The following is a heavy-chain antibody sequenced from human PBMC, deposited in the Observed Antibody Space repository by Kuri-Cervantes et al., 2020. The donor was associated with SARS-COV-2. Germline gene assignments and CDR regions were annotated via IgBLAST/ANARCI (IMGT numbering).Heavy chain of an antibody. CDR1: GYTFTGYY. Sequence: SVKVSCKASGYTFTGYYMHWVRQAPGQGPEWMGEINPILGTTNYAQKFQGRVTITTDDSTTTAYMDLSGLRSDDTAVYYCARDRAPVSAAGPTYFDYWSQGTLVTVSS. CDR3: ARDRAPVSAAGPTYFDY. J-gene: IGHJ4*02. CDR2: INPILGTT. D-gene: IGHD6-13*01. V-gene: IGHV1-69*16.